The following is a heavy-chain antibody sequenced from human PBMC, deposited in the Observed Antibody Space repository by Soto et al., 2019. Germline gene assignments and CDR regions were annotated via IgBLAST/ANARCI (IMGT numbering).Heavy chain of an antibody. CDR2: INAGNGDT. J-gene: IGHJ6*02. CDR3: ARDLQTVVVTPIVYYGMDV. Sequence: QVQLVQSGAEVKKPGASVKVSCKASGYIFTRYPIHWVRQAPGQRLEWMGWINAGNGDTKFSQNFQGRVTITRDTAASTGYMEVSSLRPEDTAVYYCARDLQTVVVTPIVYYGMDVWGQGTTVTVSS. CDR1: GYIFTRYP. D-gene: IGHD2-21*02. V-gene: IGHV1-3*01.